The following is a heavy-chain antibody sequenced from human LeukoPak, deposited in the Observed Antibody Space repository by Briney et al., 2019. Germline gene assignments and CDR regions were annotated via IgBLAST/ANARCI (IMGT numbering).Heavy chain of an antibody. J-gene: IGHJ4*02. CDR1: GFTFGSYG. CDR2: ISSSSSYI. CDR3: ARDRGVGEAIDY. Sequence: GGSLRLSCAASGFTFGSYGMNWARQAPGKGLEWVSSISSSSSYIYYADSVKGRFTISRDNAKNSLYLQMNSLRAEDTAVYYCARDRGVGEAIDYWGQGTLVTVSS. D-gene: IGHD3-10*01. V-gene: IGHV3-21*01.